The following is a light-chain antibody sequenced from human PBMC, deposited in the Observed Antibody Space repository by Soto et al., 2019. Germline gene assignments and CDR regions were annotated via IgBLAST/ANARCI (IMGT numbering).Light chain of an antibody. Sequence: QSALTQPRSVSGSPGQSVTISCPGTSSDVGGYNYVSWYQQHPGKAPKLMIYDVSKRPSGVSDRFSGSKSGNTASLTISGLQAEDEADYYCCSFSGSPYVFGTGTKVTVL. CDR1: SSDVGGYNY. J-gene: IGLJ1*01. V-gene: IGLV2-11*01. CDR3: CSFSGSPYV. CDR2: DVS.